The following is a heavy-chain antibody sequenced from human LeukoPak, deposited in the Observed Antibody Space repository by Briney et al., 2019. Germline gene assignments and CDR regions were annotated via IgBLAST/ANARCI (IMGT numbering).Heavy chain of an antibody. CDR2: IYYSGST. CDR3: ARDGSSGWYLGDNWFDP. J-gene: IGHJ5*02. D-gene: IGHD6-19*01. Sequence: SETLSLTCTVSGGSISSYYWSWIRQPPGKGLEWIGYIYYSGSTNYNPSLKSRVTISVDTSKNQSSLKLSSVTAADTAVYYCARDGSSGWYLGDNWFDPWGQGTLVTVSS. V-gene: IGHV4-59*01. CDR1: GGSISSYY.